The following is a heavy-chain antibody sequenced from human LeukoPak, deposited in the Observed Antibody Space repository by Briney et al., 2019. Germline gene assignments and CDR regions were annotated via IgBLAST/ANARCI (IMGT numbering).Heavy chain of an antibody. Sequence: SETLSLTCTVSGGSISSYYWSWIRQPPGRGLEWIGYIYTSGSTNYNPSLQSRVTMSVDTSKKQFSLKLSSVTAADTDVYYCARHPGTAVAGLKPWFAPWGQGTLVTVSS. CDR1: GGSISSYY. CDR2: IYTSGST. CDR3: ARHPGTAVAGLKPWFAP. V-gene: IGHV4-4*09. J-gene: IGHJ5*02. D-gene: IGHD6-19*01.